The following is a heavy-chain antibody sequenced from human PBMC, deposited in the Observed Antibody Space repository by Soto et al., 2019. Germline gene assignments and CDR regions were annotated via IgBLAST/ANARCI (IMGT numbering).Heavy chain of an antibody. CDR3: ARDPTWVVKPEYYFDY. V-gene: IGHV1-46*01. CDR2: INPSGGST. CDR1: GYTFTSYY. D-gene: IGHD6-19*01. J-gene: IGHJ4*02. Sequence: ASVKVSCKASGYTFTSYYMHWVRQAPGQGLEWMGIINPSGGSTSYAQKFQGRVTMTRDTSTSTVYMELSSLRSEDTAVYYCARDPTWVVKPEYYFDYWGQGTLVTVSS.